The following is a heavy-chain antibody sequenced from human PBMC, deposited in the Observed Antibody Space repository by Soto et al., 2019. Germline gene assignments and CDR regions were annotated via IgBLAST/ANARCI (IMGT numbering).Heavy chain of an antibody. CDR1: VASITRGGSY. CDR3: ARAPTGYDILTGYYYGMDV. D-gene: IGHD3-9*01. J-gene: IGHJ6*02. V-gene: IGHV4-31*03. Sequence: PSGTLSLTSTFSVASITRGGSYWSWIRQTPGKGREWIGYIYYSGSTYYNPSLKSRVTISVDTSKNQFSLKLSSVTAADTAVYYCARAPTGYDILTGYYYGMDVWGQGTMVTVSS. CDR2: IYYSGST.